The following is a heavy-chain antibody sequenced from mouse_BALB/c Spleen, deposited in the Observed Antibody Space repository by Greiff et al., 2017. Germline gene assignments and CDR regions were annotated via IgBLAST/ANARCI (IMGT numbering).Heavy chain of an antibody. V-gene: IGHV3-6*02. CDR2: ISYDGSN. Sequence: EVKLVESGPGLVKPSQSLSLTCSVTGYSITSGYYWNWIRQFPGNKLEWMGYISYDGSNNYNPSLKNRISITRDTSKNQFFLKLNSVTTEDTATYYCARDSFGSYGFAYWGQGTLVTVSA. D-gene: IGHD1-1*02. J-gene: IGHJ3*01. CDR1: GYSITSGYY. CDR3: ARDSFGSYGFAY.